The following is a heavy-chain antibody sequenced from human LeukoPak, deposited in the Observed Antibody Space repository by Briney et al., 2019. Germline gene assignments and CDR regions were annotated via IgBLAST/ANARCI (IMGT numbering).Heavy chain of an antibody. CDR1: GGSITGSY. V-gene: IGHV4-59*01. J-gene: IGHJ2*01. Sequence: SETLSLTCTVSGGSITGSYWSWIRQPPGKGLEWIGYAYSSGSTDYNPPLRSRVTISVDTSKNQFSLKLSSVTAADTAVYFCARGGWSLDFWGRGTLVAVSS. CDR3: ARGGWSLDF. CDR2: AYSSGST.